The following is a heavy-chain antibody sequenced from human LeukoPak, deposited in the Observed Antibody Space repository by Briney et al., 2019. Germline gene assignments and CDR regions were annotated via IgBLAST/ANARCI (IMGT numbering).Heavy chain of an antibody. J-gene: IGHJ4*02. V-gene: IGHV3-74*01. CDR3: ATKQWLAPPPDS. CDR1: GFTFSKYW. Sequence: GGSRRLSCEAPGFTFSKYWFLWFPQAPGKGLESVSRINTDGTVTTYADSVKGRFTVSRDNADNTMFLQMNSVRDEDTAVYYCATKQWLAPPPDSWGQGTPVTVSS. D-gene: IGHD6-19*01. CDR2: INTDGTVT.